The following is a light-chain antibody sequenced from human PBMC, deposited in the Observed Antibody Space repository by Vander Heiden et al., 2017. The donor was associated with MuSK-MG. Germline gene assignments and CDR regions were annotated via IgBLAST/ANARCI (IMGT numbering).Light chain of an antibody. CDR3: QQYDSLPRYT. J-gene: IGKJ2*01. CDR1: QDIRNY. V-gene: IGKV1-33*01. CDR2: DAS. Sequence: DIQMTQSPSSLSASVGDRVTITCQASQDIRNYLNWNQQKPGKATKILIYDASNLETGAPSRISGRGSGTDFTFPIRSLQPEDIATYYCQQYDSLPRYTFGQGTKLEIK.